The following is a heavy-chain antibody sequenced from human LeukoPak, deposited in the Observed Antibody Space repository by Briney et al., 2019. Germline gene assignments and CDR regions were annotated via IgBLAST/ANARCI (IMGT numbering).Heavy chain of an antibody. Sequence: SETLSLTCTVSGGSMTSLYWGYIRQAPGKGLEWIGFISWRGYTSYSPALKSRVAISVDTSKSQFSLRLSSMTAADTAFYYCARGRNDNGGMFFDSWAQGTLVTVSS. J-gene: IGHJ4*02. CDR1: GGSMTSLY. D-gene: IGHD4-23*01. CDR2: ISWRGYT. V-gene: IGHV4-59*11. CDR3: ARGRNDNGGMFFDS.